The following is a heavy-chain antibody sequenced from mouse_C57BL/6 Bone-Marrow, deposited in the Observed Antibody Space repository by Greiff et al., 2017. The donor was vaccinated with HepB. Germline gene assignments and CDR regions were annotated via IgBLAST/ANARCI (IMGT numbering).Heavy chain of an antibody. V-gene: IGHV1-63*01. CDR1: GYTFTNYW. Sequence: QVQLKQSGAELVRPGTSVKMSCKASGYTFTNYWIGWAKQRPGHGLEWIGDIYPGGGYTNYNEKFKGKATMTADKSSSTAYMQFSSLTSEDSAIYYCARQLRLYWYFDVWGTGTTVTVSS. J-gene: IGHJ1*03. CDR3: ARQLRLYWYFDV. CDR2: IYPGGGYT. D-gene: IGHD3-2*02.